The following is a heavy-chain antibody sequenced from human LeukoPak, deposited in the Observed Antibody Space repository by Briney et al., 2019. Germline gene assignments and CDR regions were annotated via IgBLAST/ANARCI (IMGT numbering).Heavy chain of an antibody. J-gene: IGHJ4*02. CDR1: GGSISSYY. CDR3: ARHSQHLDY. CDR2: IYYSGST. V-gene: IGHV4-59*08. Sequence: SETLSLTCTVSGGSISSYYWSWIRQPPGKGLEWTGYIYYSGSTNYNPSLKSRVTISVDTSKNQFSLKLSSVTAADTALYYCARHSQHLDYWGQGTLVTVSS. D-gene: IGHD6-13*01.